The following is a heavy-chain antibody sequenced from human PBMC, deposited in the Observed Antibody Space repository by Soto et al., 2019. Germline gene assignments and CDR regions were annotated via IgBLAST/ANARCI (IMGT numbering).Heavy chain of an antibody. CDR2: IYYSGST. V-gene: IGHV4-30-4*01. J-gene: IGHJ4*02. D-gene: IGHD4-17*01. CDR1: GGSISSGDYY. CDR3: ARGDYNAYRGYDY. Sequence: SETLSLTCTVSGGSISSGDYYWSWIRQPPGKGLEWIGYIYYSGSTYYNPSLKSRVTISVDTSKNQFSLKLSSVTAADTAVYYCARGDYNAYRGYDYWGQGTLVTVSS.